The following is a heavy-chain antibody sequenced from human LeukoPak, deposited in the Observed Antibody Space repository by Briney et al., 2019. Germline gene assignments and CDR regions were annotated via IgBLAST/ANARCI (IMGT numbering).Heavy chain of an antibody. CDR3: TSWGDTTAEYFQR. J-gene: IGHJ1*01. V-gene: IGHV3-7*01. CDR1: GFTFNRCW. CDR2: INPDGRDT. Sequence: GGSLRLSCVVSGFTFNRCWMNWVRQAPGKGLEWVAHINPDGRDTYYVDSVKGRFTISRDNAQNPMYLQMNSLRVEDTVVYYCTSWGDTTAEYFQRWGQGTLVTVSS. D-gene: IGHD2-21*02.